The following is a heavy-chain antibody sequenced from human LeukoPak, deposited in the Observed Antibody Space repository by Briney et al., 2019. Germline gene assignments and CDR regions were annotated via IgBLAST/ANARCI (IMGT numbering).Heavy chain of an antibody. V-gene: IGHV1-18*01. CDR1: DYTFPSYG. CDR3: ARDDFGDYRYYYGMDV. D-gene: IGHD4-17*01. J-gene: IGHJ6*02. CDR2: ISCYNGNT. Sequence: ASVKVSCKASDYTFPSYGISWVRQAPGQGLEWMGWISCYNGNTNYAQKFQGRVTMTTDTSTSTAYMEVRSLRSDDTAVYYCARDDFGDYRYYYGMDVWGQGTTVTVSS.